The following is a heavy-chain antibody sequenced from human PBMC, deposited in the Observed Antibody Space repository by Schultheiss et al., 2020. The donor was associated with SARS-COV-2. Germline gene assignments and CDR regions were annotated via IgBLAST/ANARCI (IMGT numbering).Heavy chain of an antibody. Sequence: SETLSLTCAVYGGSFSGYYWSWIRQPPGKGLEWIGSIYYSGSTYYNPSLKSRVTISVDTSKNQFSLKLSSVTAADTAVYYCASTITGTTPSPYWGQGTLVTVSS. CDR2: IYYSGST. CDR1: GGSFSGYY. J-gene: IGHJ4*02. D-gene: IGHD1-20*01. V-gene: IGHV4-34*01. CDR3: ASTITGTTPSPY.